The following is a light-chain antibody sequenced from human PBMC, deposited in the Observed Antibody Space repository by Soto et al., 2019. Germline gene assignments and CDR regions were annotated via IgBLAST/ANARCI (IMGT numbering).Light chain of an antibody. Sequence: DIQMTQSPSTLSASVGDRVAITCQASHSISGXLAWYQQKAGKAPTLLIYGASSLQTGVPSRFSGSGSGTEFTLSISSLQPDDVATYYCQHFNSYPWTFGQGTKV. J-gene: IGKJ1*01. V-gene: IGKV1-5*01. CDR2: GAS. CDR3: QHFNSYPWT. CDR1: HSISGX.